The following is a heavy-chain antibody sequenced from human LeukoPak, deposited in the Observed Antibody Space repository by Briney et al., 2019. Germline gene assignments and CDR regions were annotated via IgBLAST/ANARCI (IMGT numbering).Heavy chain of an antibody. V-gene: IGHV3-21*01. CDR1: GFTFSSYS. D-gene: IGHD3-22*01. CDR3: ASTMAGYYDSSGYPNDAFDI. J-gene: IGHJ3*02. CDR2: ISSSSYI. Sequence: GGSLRLSCAASGFTFSSYSMNWVRQAPGKGLEWVSSISSSSYIYYADSVKGRFTISRDNAKNSLYLQMNSLRAEDTAVYYCASTMAGYYDSSGYPNDAFDIWGQGTMVTVSS.